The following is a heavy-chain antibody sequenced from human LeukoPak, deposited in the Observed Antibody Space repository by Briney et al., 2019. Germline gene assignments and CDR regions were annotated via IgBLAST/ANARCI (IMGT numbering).Heavy chain of an antibody. Sequence: SETLSLTCAVYGGSFSGYYWSWIRQPPGKGLEWIGEINHSGSTNYNPSLKSRVTISVDTSKNQFSLKLSSVTAADTAVYYCARGYPYNWNYRRSYYYHMDVWGKGTTVTVSS. D-gene: IGHD1-7*01. CDR2: INHSGST. CDR3: ARGYPYNWNYRRSYYYHMDV. CDR1: GGSFSGYY. J-gene: IGHJ6*03. V-gene: IGHV4-34*01.